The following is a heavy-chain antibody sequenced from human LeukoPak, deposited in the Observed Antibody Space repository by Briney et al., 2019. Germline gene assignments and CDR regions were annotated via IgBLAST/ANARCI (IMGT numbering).Heavy chain of an antibody. J-gene: IGHJ6*03. Sequence: SETLSLTCTVSGYSISSGYYWGWIRQPPGKGLEWIGSIYHSGSTYYNPSLKSRVTISVDTPKNQFSLKLSSVTAADTAVYYCARALGAIFGVYYYYMDVWGKGTTVTVSS. CDR2: IYHSGST. V-gene: IGHV4-38-2*02. D-gene: IGHD3-3*01. CDR3: ARALGAIFGVYYYYMDV. CDR1: GYSISSGYY.